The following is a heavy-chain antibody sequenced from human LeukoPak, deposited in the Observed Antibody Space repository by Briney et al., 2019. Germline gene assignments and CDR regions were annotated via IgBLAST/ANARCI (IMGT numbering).Heavy chain of an antibody. CDR1: GFTFSDSG. CDR3: TRWTTGEVALDY. CDR2: IRSKANSYAT. D-gene: IGHD5-12*01. V-gene: IGHV3-73*01. J-gene: IGHJ4*02. Sequence: QSGGSLRLSCAASGFTFSDSGMHWVRQASGKGLEWVGRIRSKANSYATAYAASVKGRFTISRDDSKNTAYLQMNSLKTEDTAVYYCTRWTTGEVALDYWGQGTLVTVSS.